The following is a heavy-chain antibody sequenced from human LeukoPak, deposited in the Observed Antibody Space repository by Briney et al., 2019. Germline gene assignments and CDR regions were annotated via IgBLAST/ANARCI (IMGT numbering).Heavy chain of an antibody. CDR1: GFTFSSYW. Sequence: GGSLRLSCAASGFTFSSYWMSWVRQAPGKGLEWVANIKQDGSEKYYVDSVKGRFTISRDNAKNSLYLQMNSLRAEDTAVYYCAGLRYYDFWIGYYWGQGTLVTVSS. V-gene: IGHV3-7*01. CDR2: IKQDGSEK. CDR3: AGLRYYDFWIGYY. J-gene: IGHJ4*02. D-gene: IGHD3-3*01.